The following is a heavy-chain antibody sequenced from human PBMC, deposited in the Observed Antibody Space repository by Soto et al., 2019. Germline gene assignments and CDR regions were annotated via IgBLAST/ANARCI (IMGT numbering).Heavy chain of an antibody. CDR2: IYYSGST. J-gene: IGHJ4*02. CDR1: GGSISSYY. Sequence: QVQLQESGPGLVKPSETLSLTCTVSGGSISSYYWSWIRQPPGKGLEWIGYIYYSGSTNYNPSLNGRVTISVDTSKNQFSLKLSAVTAADTAVYYCARGREGTDYWGQGTLVTVSS. D-gene: IGHD1-26*01. V-gene: IGHV4-59*01. CDR3: ARGREGTDY.